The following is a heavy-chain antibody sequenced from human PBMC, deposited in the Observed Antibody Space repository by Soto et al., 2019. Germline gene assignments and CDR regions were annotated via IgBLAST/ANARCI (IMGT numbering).Heavy chain of an antibody. J-gene: IGHJ4*02. CDR3: ARAGGYTGYDSPEVAAY. D-gene: IGHD5-12*01. CDR2: AYHSGTT. CDR1: GYSISTAYY. Sequence: PSETLSLTCAVSGYSISTAYYWGWIRQPPGKGLEWIGSAYHSGTTSYNPSLKSRLTMSLDTSRNQFSLKLSSVTAADTAVYYCARAGGYTGYDSPEVAAYWGQGTLVTVSS. V-gene: IGHV4-38-2*01.